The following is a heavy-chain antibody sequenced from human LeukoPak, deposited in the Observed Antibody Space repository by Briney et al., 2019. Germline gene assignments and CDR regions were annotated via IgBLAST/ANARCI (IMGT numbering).Heavy chain of an antibody. D-gene: IGHD3-10*01. CDR1: GYTFTSYD. V-gene: IGHV1-8*01. CDR2: MNPNSGNT. J-gene: IGHJ4*02. CDR3: ARDPYGSGRNDY. Sequence: ASVKVSCKASGYTFTSYDINWVRQATGQGLEWMGWMNPNSGNTGYAQKFQGRVTMTRNTSISTAYMELSSLRSEDTAVYYCARDPYGSGRNDYWGQGTLVTVSS.